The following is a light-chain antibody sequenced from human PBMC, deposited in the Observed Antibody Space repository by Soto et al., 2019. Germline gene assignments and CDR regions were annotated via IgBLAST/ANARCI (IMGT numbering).Light chain of an antibody. V-gene: IGKV1-33*01. CDR3: QQYDNPSIT. J-gene: IGKJ5*01. CDR2: DAS. CDR1: QDISNF. Sequence: DIQMTQSPSSLSASVGDRVTITCQASQDISNFLNWYQQKPGKAPKLLIYDASNLETGVPSRFSGGGSGTDFTLTISSLQPEDIATYYCQQYDNPSITFGQGTRLDIK.